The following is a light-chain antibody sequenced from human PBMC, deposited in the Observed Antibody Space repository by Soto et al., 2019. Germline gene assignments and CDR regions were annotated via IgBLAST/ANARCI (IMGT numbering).Light chain of an antibody. CDR2: EAS. CDR3: QQRSDWPWT. J-gene: IGKJ1*01. CDR1: QTVNSDY. Sequence: EIVLTQSPGTLSLSPGETATLSCRASQTVNSDYLAWYQQKPGQAPRLLMYEASNRATGIPARFSGGGSGTDFTLTISSLEPEDFAVYYCQQRSDWPWTFGQGTKVDI. V-gene: IGKV3-11*01.